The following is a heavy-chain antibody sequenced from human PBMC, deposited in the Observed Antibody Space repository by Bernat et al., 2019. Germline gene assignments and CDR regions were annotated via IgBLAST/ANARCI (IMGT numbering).Heavy chain of an antibody. J-gene: IGHJ5*02. CDR3: ARESSPTIWGSYRYNRNWFDP. Sequence: EVQLVESGGGLVKPGGSLRLSCAASGFTFSSYSMNWVRQAPGKGLEWVSSISSSSSYIYYADSVKGRFTISRDNAKNSLYLQMNSLRAEDTAVYYCARESSPTIWGSYRYNRNWFDPWGQGTLVTVSS. CDR1: GFTFSSYS. V-gene: IGHV3-21*01. D-gene: IGHD3-16*02. CDR2: ISSSSSYI.